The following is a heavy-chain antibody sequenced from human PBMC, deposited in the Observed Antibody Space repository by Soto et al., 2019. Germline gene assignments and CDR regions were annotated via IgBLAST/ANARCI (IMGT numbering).Heavy chain of an antibody. V-gene: IGHV3-48*01. D-gene: IGHD3-3*01. CDR1: GFTFSVYD. J-gene: IGHJ3*02. CDR3: AINFGFWASDI. Sequence: EVQLVESGGGLVQPGGSLRLSCAASGFTFSVYDMNWVRQAPGKGLEWVSHISSRATTIYYADSVKGRFTISRDNAKNSLLLQMNSLRAEDTAVYFCAINFGFWASDIWGQGTMVTVSS. CDR2: ISSRATTI.